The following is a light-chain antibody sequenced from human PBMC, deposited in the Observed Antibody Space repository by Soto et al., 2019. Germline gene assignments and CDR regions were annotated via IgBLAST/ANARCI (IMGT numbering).Light chain of an antibody. CDR1: QTISGW. Sequence: DIQMTPSPSTLSGSVVDIVTITCRASQTISGWLAWYQQKPGKAPKLLIYKASTLKSGVPSRFSGSGSGTEFTLTISSLQPDDFATYYCQHYNSYPETFGQGTKVDIK. V-gene: IGKV1-5*03. CDR2: KAS. J-gene: IGKJ1*01. CDR3: QHYNSYPET.